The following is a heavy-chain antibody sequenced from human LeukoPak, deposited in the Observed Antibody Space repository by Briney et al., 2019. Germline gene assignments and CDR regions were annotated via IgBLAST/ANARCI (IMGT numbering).Heavy chain of an antibody. CDR3: AKVQLGYSYGNFDY. V-gene: IGHV3-33*06. D-gene: IGHD5-18*01. CDR2: IWYDGSNK. CDR1: GFTFSSYG. Sequence: GGSLRLSCAASGFTFSSYGMHWVRQAPGKGLEWVAVIWYDGSNKYYADSVKGRFTISRDNSKNTLYLQMNSLRAEDTAVYYCAKVQLGYSYGNFDYWGQGTLVTVSS. J-gene: IGHJ4*02.